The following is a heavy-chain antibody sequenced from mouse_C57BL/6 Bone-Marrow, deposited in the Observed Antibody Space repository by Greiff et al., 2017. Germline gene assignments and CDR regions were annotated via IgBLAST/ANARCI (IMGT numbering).Heavy chain of an antibody. Sequence: VQLQQPGAELVKPGASVKMSCKASGYTFTSYWITWVKQRPGQGLEWIGDIYPGSGSTNYNEKFKSKATLTVDTSSSTAYMQLSSLTSEDSAVYYCARWGYYGSSYEGFAYWGQGTLVTVSA. CDR3: ARWGYYGSSYEGFAY. V-gene: IGHV1-55*01. J-gene: IGHJ3*01. D-gene: IGHD1-1*01. CDR2: IYPGSGST. CDR1: GYTFTSYW.